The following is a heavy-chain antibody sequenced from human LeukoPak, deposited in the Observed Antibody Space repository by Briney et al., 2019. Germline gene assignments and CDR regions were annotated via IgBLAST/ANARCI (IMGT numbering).Heavy chain of an antibody. CDR1: GYTFTSYG. D-gene: IGHD2-15*01. CDR3: ARLGYCSGSSCRTSYNNWFDP. Sequence: GASVKVSCKASGYTFTSYGISWVRQAPGQRLEWMGWISAHNGNTNFAQKLQGRATMTTDTSTSTAYMELRSLRSDDPAVYYCARLGYCSGSSCRTSYNNWFDPWGQGTLVTVSS. J-gene: IGHJ5*02. V-gene: IGHV1-18*01. CDR2: ISAHNGNT.